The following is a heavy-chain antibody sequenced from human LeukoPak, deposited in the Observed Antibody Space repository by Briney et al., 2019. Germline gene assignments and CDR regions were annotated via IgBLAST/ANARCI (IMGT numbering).Heavy chain of an antibody. CDR3: ANDVSGFGESELDY. Sequence: GGSLRLSCAASGFTFSSYWMHWVRQAPGKGLVWVSRINSDGSSTSYADSVKGRFTISRDNAQNTLYLQMNSLRAEDTAVYYCANDVSGFGESELDYWGQGTLVTVSS. D-gene: IGHD3-10*01. J-gene: IGHJ4*02. CDR1: GFTFSSYW. V-gene: IGHV3-74*01. CDR2: INSDGSST.